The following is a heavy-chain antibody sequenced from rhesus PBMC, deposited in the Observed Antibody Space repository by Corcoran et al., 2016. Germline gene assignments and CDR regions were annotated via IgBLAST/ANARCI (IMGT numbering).Heavy chain of an antibody. CDR3: ARRPSSWSGSGLDS. CDR1: GGSFSGYY. V-gene: IGHV4-165*01. CDR2: ISGSSEST. J-gene: IGHJ6*01. D-gene: IGHD6-13*01. Sequence: QVQLQESGPGLVKPSETLSLTCAVSGGSFSGYYWGWIRQPPGKGLEWIGYISGSSESTDYNPSLKSRVTISTDTSKNQFSLKLSSVTAADTAVYYCARRPSSWSGSGLDSWGQGVVVTVSS.